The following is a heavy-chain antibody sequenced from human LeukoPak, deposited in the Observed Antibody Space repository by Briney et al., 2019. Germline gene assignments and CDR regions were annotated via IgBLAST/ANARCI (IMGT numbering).Heavy chain of an antibody. CDR3: ARVLAVSANLDY. CDR2: MYYTGSA. CDR1: GGSTSSSRDC. J-gene: IGHJ4*02. D-gene: IGHD6-19*01. Sequence: SETLSLTCTVSGGSTSSSRDCWGWIRQPPGKGLEWIGCMYYTGSAHYNPSPKSRVTMSVDTSKNQFSLRLSSVTAADTAVYYCARVLAVSANLDYWSQGTLVTVSS. V-gene: IGHV4-39*01.